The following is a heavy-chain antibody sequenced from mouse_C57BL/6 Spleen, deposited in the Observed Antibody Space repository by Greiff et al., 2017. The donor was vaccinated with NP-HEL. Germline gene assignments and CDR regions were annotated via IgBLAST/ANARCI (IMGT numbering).Heavy chain of an antibody. CDR3: ARITTVAGDY. Sequence: QVQLQQSGAELVRPGTSVKLSCKASGYTFTSYWMHWVQQRPGQGLEWIGVIDPSDSYTNYNQKFKGKATLTVDTSSSTAYMQLSNLTAEDSAVYYCARITTVAGDYWGKGTTLTVSS. CDR2: IDPSDSYT. V-gene: IGHV1-59*01. CDR1: GYTFTSYW. D-gene: IGHD1-1*01. J-gene: IGHJ2*01.